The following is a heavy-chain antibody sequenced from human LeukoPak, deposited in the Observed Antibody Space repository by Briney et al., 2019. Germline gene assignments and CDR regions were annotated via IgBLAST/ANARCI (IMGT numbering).Heavy chain of an antibody. CDR1: GFTFSNDW. CDR2: IKEDGSEK. CDR3: ARGLVASPDY. J-gene: IGHJ4*02. Sequence: PSGSLRLSCAASGFTFSNDWMSWVRQAPGKGLEWVANIKEDGSEKNYVDSVKGRFTISRDNANNSLHLQMNGLRADDTAIYYCARGLVASPDYWGQGTLVTVSS. V-gene: IGHV3-7*01. D-gene: IGHD5-12*01.